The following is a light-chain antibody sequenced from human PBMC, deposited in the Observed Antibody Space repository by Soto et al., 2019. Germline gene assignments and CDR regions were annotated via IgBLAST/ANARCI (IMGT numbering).Light chain of an antibody. CDR1: SSDVGGYHY. Sequence: QSALTQPPSASGSPGQSVTISCTGTSSDVGGYHYVSWYQQHPGKAPKLIIYEVNERPSGVPDRFSGSKSGNTASLTVSGLQADDEADYYCSSSAGSDNLYVFGTGTKLTVL. CDR3: SSSAGSDNLYV. V-gene: IGLV2-8*01. CDR2: EVN. J-gene: IGLJ1*01.